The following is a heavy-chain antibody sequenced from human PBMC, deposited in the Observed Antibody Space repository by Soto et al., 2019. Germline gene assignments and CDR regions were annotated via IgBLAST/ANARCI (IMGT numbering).Heavy chain of an antibody. V-gene: IGHV3-74*03. CDR2: INGDGGNT. CDR1: GFTFSNYW. D-gene: IGHD6-25*01. CDR3: VRLLSTTLGGGAAFAV. J-gene: IGHJ3*01. Sequence: EEQLVESGGGLVQPGGSLRLSCAASGFTFSNYWMHWVRQVPGKGLLWVSRINGDGGNTKYADSVGGRFTISRDDAKNPVYLQMHRPRADDTAVYYGVRLLSTTLGGGAAFAVWGQGTVVSVSS.